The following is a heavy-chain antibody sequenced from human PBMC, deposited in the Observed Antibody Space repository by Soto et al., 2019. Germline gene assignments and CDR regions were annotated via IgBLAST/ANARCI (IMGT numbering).Heavy chain of an antibody. D-gene: IGHD3-16*01. Sequence: EGQLLESGGGLVQPGGSLRLSCAASGFTFSNSAMNWVRQTPGKGLEWVSAISGRGDTTYYVESVKGRFTISRDNSKNTLSLQMNRLSAEDTAVYYCAKDWLLGAWGQGTLVTVSS. V-gene: IGHV3-23*01. CDR3: AKDWLLGA. J-gene: IGHJ5*02. CDR1: GFTFSNSA. CDR2: ISGRGDTT.